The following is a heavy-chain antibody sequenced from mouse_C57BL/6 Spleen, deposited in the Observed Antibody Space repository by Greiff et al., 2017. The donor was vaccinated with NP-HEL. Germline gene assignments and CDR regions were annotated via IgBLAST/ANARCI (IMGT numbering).Heavy chain of an antibody. Sequence: EVKVVESEGGLVQPGSSMKLSCTASGFTFSDYYMAWVRQVPEKGLEWVANINYDGSSTYYLDSLKSRFIISRDNAKNILYLQMSSLKSEDTATYYCARVDDYENYFDYWGQGTTLTVSS. V-gene: IGHV5-16*01. CDR3: ARVDDYENYFDY. CDR1: GFTFSDYY. D-gene: IGHD2-4*01. CDR2: INYDGSST. J-gene: IGHJ2*01.